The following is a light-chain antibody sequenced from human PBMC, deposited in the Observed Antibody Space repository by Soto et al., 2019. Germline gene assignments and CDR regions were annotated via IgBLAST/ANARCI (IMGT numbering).Light chain of an antibody. J-gene: IGKJ1*01. CDR1: QSVSSH. Sequence: VLTQYQANMSLSAAEVATLSCRARQSVSSHFAWYQQKPGQAPRLLVYDASKRATGIPARFIGSGSGTYFTLTISSLEPEDFAVYYCQQRGNWWTFGQGTKVDIK. V-gene: IGKV3-11*01. CDR3: QQRGNWWT. CDR2: DAS.